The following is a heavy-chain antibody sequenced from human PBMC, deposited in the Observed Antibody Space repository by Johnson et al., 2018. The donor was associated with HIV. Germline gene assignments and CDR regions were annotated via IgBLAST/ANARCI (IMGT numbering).Heavy chain of an antibody. CDR1: GFTSGDYS. Sequence: EVQLVESGGGLVQTGRSLRLSCIGFGFTSGDYSMNWVRQAPGRGLEWVSAISGSGGSTYYADSVKGRFTISRDNAKNTLYLQMHSLTPEDTAVYYCARGAVSGYVSVDAFEIWGQGTMVTVSS. CDR2: ISGSGGST. J-gene: IGHJ3*02. D-gene: IGHD5-12*01. V-gene: IGHV3-23*04. CDR3: ARGAVSGYVSVDAFEI.